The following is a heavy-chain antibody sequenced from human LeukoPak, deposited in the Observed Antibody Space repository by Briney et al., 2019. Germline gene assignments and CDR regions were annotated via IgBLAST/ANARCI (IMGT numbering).Heavy chain of an antibody. CDR3: AREKQPRYYYGMDV. CDR2: ISISSSYI. D-gene: IGHD6-13*01. Sequence: GGSLRLSCAASGFTFSSCTMNWVRQAPGKGLEWVSSISISSSYIYYAGSVKGRFTISRDNAKNSLYLQMNSLRAEDTAVYYCAREKQPRYYYGMDVWGKGTTVTVSS. CDR1: GFTFSSCT. V-gene: IGHV3-21*01. J-gene: IGHJ6*04.